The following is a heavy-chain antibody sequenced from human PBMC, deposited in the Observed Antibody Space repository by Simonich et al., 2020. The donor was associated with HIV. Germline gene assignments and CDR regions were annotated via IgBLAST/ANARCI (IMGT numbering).Heavy chain of an antibody. Sequence: QVQLVQSGAEVKKPGASVKVSCKASGYTFINYAMHWVHQAPGQRLEWMGWRNVGNGNKKYSQKFQGRVTITRDTSASTAYMELSSLRSEDTAVYYCARGWELLHAFDYWGQGTLVTVSS. J-gene: IGHJ4*02. V-gene: IGHV1-3*01. CDR3: ARGWELLHAFDY. CDR1: GYTFINYA. D-gene: IGHD1-26*01. CDR2: RNVGNGNK.